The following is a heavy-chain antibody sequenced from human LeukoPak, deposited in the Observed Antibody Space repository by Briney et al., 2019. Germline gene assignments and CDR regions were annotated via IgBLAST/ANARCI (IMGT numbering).Heavy chain of an antibody. CDR2: INPNSGGT. CDR1: GYTFTGYY. J-gene: IGHJ3*02. Sequence: ASVKVSCKASGYTFTGYYMHWVRQAPGQGLEWMGWINPNSGGTNYAQKFQGRVTMTRDTSISTAYMELSRLRSEDTAVYYCARGMDYSGSRGVDAFDIWGQGTMVTVSS. D-gene: IGHD4-23*01. V-gene: IGHV1-2*02. CDR3: ARGMDYSGSRGVDAFDI.